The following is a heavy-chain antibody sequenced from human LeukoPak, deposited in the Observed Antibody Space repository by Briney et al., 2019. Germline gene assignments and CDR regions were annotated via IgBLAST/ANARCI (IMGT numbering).Heavy chain of an antibody. Sequence: ASVKVSCKASGYTFTSYGISWVRQAPGQGLDWMGWISAYNGNTNYAQKLQGRVTMTTDTSTSTAYMELRSLRSDDAAVYYCARDTGTYDSSGYSDYWGQGTLVTVSS. CDR3: ARDTGTYDSSGYSDY. D-gene: IGHD3-22*01. CDR1: GYTFTSYG. V-gene: IGHV1-18*01. J-gene: IGHJ4*02. CDR2: ISAYNGNT.